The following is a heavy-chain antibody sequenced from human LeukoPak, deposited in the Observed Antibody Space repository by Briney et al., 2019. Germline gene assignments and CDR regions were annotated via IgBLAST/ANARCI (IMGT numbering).Heavy chain of an antibody. CDR2: IVVCSGNT. D-gene: IGHD3-9*01. CDR3: AAIPLPDSRYFDWLTFDY. V-gene: IGHV1-58*01. CDR1: GFTFTSSA. J-gene: IGHJ4*02. Sequence: SVTVSCKASGFTFTSSAVQWVRQARGQRREWIGWIVVCSGNTNYAQKFQERVTITRDMSTSTAYMELSSLRSEDTAVYYCAAIPLPDSRYFDWLTFDYWGQGTLVTVSS.